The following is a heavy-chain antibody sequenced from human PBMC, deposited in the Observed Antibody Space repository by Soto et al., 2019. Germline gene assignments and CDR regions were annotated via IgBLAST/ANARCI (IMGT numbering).Heavy chain of an antibody. CDR2: MWYDRSNT. CDR1: GFTFSSYS. Sequence: QAHLVESGGGVVQPGGSLRLSCAASGFTFSSYSMHWVRQAPGKGLEWVTRMWYDRSNTYYAESVKGRFNISRDEAKNMLFPHISVHRPVDTAVDYCSGERSWRTGCYAGIDVWGQGTLVTVSP. V-gene: IGHV3-33*01. CDR3: SGERSWRTGCYAGIDV. D-gene: IGHD2-2*01. J-gene: IGHJ5*01.